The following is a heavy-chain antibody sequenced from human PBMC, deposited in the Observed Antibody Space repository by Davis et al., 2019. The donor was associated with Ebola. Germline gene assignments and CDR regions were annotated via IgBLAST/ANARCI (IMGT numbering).Heavy chain of an antibody. Sequence: SVKVSCKASGGTFSNYAISWVRQAPGRGLEWMGGIIPILGTTHYAQKFQGRVTITADGSTSTAYMELSSLRSDDTSMYYCARDTTELLWFRELLMPPGPYYGLDVWGQGTTVTVSS. CDR2: IIPILGTT. D-gene: IGHD3-10*01. V-gene: IGHV1-69*13. CDR3: ARDTTELLWFRELLMPPGPYYGLDV. CDR1: GGTFSNYA. J-gene: IGHJ6*02.